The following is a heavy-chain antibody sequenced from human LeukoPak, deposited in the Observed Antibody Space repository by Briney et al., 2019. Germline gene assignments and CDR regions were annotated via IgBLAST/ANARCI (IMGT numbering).Heavy chain of an antibody. J-gene: IGHJ6*03. CDR1: GGSISSSSYY. CDR3: ARQNSGYSYGSYYYMDV. V-gene: IGHV4-39*01. CDR2: IYYSGST. Sequence: SETLSLTCTVSGGSISSSSYYWGWIRQPPGKGLEWIGSIYYSGSTYYNPSLKSRVTISVDTSKNQFSLKLSSVTAADTAVYYCARQNSGYSYGSYYYMDVWGKGTTVTISS. D-gene: IGHD5-18*01.